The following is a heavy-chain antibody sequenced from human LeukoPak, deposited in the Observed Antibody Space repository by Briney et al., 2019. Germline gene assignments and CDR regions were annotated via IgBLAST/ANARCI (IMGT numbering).Heavy chain of an antibody. CDR3: AKDPRWGTRDVDY. CDR1: GFTFSSYG. V-gene: IGHV3-33*06. D-gene: IGHD2-8*02. CDR2: IWYDGSNK. Sequence: GGSLRLSCAASGFTFSSYGMHWVRQAPGKGLEWVAVIWYDGSNKYYADSVKGRFTISRDNSKNTLYLQMNSLRAEDTAVYYCAKDPRWGTRDVDYWGQGTLVTVSS. J-gene: IGHJ4*02.